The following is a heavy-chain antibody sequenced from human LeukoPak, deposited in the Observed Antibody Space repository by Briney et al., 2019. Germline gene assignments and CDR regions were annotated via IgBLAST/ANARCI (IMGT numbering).Heavy chain of an antibody. CDR1: GGCFSAYY. CDR2: INHSGST. Sequence: SETLSLTCAIYGGCFSAYYWNWIRQPPGKGLECIGEINHSGSTNYNPSLKSRVTISVDASKNQFSLKLSSVTAADTAVYSGARLLGEYWGQETLVTVSS. CDR3: ARLLGEY. V-gene: IGHV4-34*01. J-gene: IGHJ4*02. D-gene: IGHD3-10*01.